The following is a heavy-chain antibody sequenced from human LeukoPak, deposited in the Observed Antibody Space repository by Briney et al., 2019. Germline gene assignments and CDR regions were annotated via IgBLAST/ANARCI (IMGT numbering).Heavy chain of an antibody. CDR2: INHSGST. J-gene: IGHJ4*02. CDR1: GGSFSDYY. D-gene: IGHD3-10*01. Sequence: SETLSLTCVVYGGSFSDYYWSWIRQPPGKGLEWIGEINHSGSTNYNPSLKSRVTISLDTSKNQFSLKLSSVTAADTAVYYCARGLGYFYGSGSRTGGYFDYWGQGTLVTVSS. CDR3: ARGLGYFYGSGSRTGGYFDY. V-gene: IGHV4-34*01.